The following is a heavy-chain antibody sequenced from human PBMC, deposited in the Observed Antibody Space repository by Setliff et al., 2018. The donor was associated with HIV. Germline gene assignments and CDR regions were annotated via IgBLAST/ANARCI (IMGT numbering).Heavy chain of an antibody. Sequence: WASVKVSCKVSGGSFSSFAISWVRQAPGHGLEWMGGIIPVSGTTNYAQKVQGRVTLSADESTSTAYMQLSSLTSEDTAVYYCARGRWLQSFDYWGQGTLVTVSS. J-gene: IGHJ4*02. CDR2: IIPVSGTT. D-gene: IGHD5-12*01. CDR1: GGSFSSFA. CDR3: ARGRWLQSFDY. V-gene: IGHV1-69*13.